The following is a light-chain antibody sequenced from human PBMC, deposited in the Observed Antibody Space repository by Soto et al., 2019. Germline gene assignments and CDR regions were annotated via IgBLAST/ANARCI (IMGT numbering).Light chain of an antibody. CDR3: QQRSSWPGT. V-gene: IGKV3-11*01. CDR2: DAS. Sequence: EVVFTQSPATLPLSPGEGATLSRRASQSVTRYLAWYQHKPGQAPRLLIYDASNRATGIPARFSGGGSGTDFTLTISSLEPEDFAVYYCQQRSSWPGTFGQGTRLEIK. CDR1: QSVTRY. J-gene: IGKJ5*01.